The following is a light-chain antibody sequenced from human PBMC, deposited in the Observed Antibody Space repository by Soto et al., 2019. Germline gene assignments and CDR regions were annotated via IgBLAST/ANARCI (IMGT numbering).Light chain of an antibody. V-gene: IGKV1-39*01. CDR1: QSISRY. J-gene: IGKJ2*01. CDR3: QQSYSTPT. CDR2: AAS. Sequence: DIKMTQSPSSLSASVGDRVTITCRASQSISRYLKWYQQKPGKAPKLLIYAASSLQSGVTSRFSGSGSGTDFTLTISSLQPEDFATYDCQQSYSTPTFGQGTKLEIK.